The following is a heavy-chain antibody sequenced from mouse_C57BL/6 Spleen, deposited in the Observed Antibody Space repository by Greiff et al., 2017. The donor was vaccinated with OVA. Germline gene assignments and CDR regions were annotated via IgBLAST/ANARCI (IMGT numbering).Heavy chain of an antibody. CDR2: IYPGSGST. D-gene: IGHD4-1*01. J-gene: IGHJ4*01. CDR3: ARRNWERAMDY. Sequence: QVQLQQPGAELVKPGASVKMSCKASGYTFTSYWITWVKQRPGQGLEWIGGIYPGSGSTNYNEKFKSKATLTVDTTSSTAYMQLSSLTSEDSAVYYCARRNWERAMDYWGQGTSVTVSS. V-gene: IGHV1-55*01. CDR1: GYTFTSYW.